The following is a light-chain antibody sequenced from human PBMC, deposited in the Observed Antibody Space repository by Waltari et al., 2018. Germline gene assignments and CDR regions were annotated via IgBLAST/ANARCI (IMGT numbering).Light chain of an antibody. Sequence: EVVLTQSPGTLSLFPGERATLSCRASQSVATYLAWFQQRPGQAPRLLIYDGNKRATGIPSRFSGSGYGTAFTLTISCLEPEDFAVYYCQQRTDWLYTFGQGTKLEIK. CDR3: QQRTDWLYT. CDR2: DGN. J-gene: IGKJ2*01. V-gene: IGKV3-11*01. CDR1: QSVATY.